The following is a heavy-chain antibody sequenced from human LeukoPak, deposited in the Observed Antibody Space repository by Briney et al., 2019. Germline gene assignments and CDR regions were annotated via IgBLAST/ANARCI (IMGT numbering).Heavy chain of an antibody. CDR3: ARDHIYAFDN. D-gene: IGHD5/OR15-5a*01. CDR2: IGIDSGNT. J-gene: IGHJ4*02. V-gene: IGHV3-48*01. Sequence: GGSLRLSCTASGFSFIEYSMNWVRQAPGEGLEWISYIGIDSGNTKYADSVRGRFTISADKAKNSLYLQMNSLRVEDTAVYYCARDHIYAFDNWGQGTLVSVAS. CDR1: GFSFIEYS.